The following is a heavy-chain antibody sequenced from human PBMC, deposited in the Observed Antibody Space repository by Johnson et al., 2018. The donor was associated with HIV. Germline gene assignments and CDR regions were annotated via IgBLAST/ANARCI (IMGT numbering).Heavy chain of an antibody. CDR2: ISSSGSTK. J-gene: IGHJ3*02. D-gene: IGHD3-10*01. CDR1: GFNLKDYY. Sequence: QVQLVESGGGMVKPGGSLRLSCAASGFNLKDYYLNWVRQAPGKGLEWVSHISSSGSTKKYADSVRGRLTVSRDNAKKSLYLEMNNLRVDDTAVYYCARESTPWGGEYVNYGLDIWGQGTMVAVSS. CDR3: ARESTPWGGEYVNYGLDI. V-gene: IGHV3-11*04.